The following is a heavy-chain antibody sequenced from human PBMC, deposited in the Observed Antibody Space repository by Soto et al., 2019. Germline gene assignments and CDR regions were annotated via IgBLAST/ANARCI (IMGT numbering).Heavy chain of an antibody. Sequence: PGGSLRLSCAASGFTFSSYAMSWVRQAPGKGLEWVSAISGSGGSTYYADSVKGRFTISRDNSKNTLYLQMNSLRAEDTAVYYCAKASIVVVVAASLGYWGQGTLVTVSS. CDR1: GFTFSSYA. D-gene: IGHD2-15*01. CDR3: AKASIVVVVAASLGY. V-gene: IGHV3-23*01. CDR2: ISGSGGST. J-gene: IGHJ4*02.